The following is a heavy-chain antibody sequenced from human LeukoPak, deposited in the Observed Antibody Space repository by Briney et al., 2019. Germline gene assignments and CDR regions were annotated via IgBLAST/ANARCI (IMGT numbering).Heavy chain of an antibody. D-gene: IGHD2-2*01. CDR1: GYILTNYY. J-gene: IGHJ6*02. CDR2: INPNSGGT. V-gene: IGHV1-2*06. Sequence: ASVKVSCKASGYILTNYYIQWVRQAPGQGLEWMGRINPNSGGTNYAQKFQGRVTMTRDTSISTVYMELSRLRSDDTAVYYCARDGGYCSSGTICYSRAEYYYYGMDVWGQGTTVTVSS. CDR3: ARDGGYCSSGTICYSRAEYYYYGMDV.